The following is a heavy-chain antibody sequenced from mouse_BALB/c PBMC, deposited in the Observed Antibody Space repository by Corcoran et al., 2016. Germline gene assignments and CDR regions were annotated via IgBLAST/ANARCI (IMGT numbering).Heavy chain of an antibody. V-gene: IGHV9-4*02. CDR1: GYTFTTAG. CDR2: INTHSGVP. J-gene: IGHJ2*01. Sequence: QIQLVQSGPELKKPGETVRISCKASGYTFTTAGMQWVQRMPGKGLQWIGWINTHSGVPKYAEDFKGRFAFSLETSASTAYLQISNLKNEDTATYFCAVKTARAHFDYWGQGTTLTVSS. CDR3: AVKTARAHFDY. D-gene: IGHD3-2*01.